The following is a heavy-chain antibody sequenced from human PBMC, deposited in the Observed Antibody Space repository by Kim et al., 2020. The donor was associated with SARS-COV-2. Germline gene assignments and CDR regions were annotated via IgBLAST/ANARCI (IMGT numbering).Heavy chain of an antibody. D-gene: IGHD2-15*01. CDR1: GFTFSSYA. CDR2: ISYDGSNK. CDR3: ARVGIVVVVAATPLDY. Sequence: GGSLRLSCAASGFTFSSYAMHWVRQAPGKGLEWVAVISYDGSNKYYADSVKGRFTISRDNSKNTLYLQMNSLRAEDTAVYYCARVGIVVVVAATPLDYWG. V-gene: IGHV3-30*04. J-gene: IGHJ4*01.